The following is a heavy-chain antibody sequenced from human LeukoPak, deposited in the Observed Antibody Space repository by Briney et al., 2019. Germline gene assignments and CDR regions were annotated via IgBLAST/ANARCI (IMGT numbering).Heavy chain of an antibody. V-gene: IGHV1-2*02. J-gene: IGHJ4*02. CDR2: INPNSGGT. Sequence: ASVKVSCKASGYTFTGYYMHWVRQAPGQGLEWMGWINPNSGGTNYAQKFQGRVTMTRDTSISTAYMELSRLRSDDTAVYYCARDYYDSSGYSSLNFDYWGQGTLVTVSS. CDR3: ARDYYDSSGYSSLNFDY. CDR1: GYTFTGYY. D-gene: IGHD3-22*01.